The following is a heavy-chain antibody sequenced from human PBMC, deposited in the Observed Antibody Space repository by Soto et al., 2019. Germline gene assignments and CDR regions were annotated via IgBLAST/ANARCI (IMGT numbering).Heavy chain of an antibody. D-gene: IGHD3-9*01. CDR1: GYTFGHFY. V-gene: IGHV1-18*01. CDR2: ISPHNRNT. J-gene: IGHJ4*02. Sequence: QVQLVQSGAEVKKPGDSVTVSCKASGYTFGHFYITWVRQAPGRGLEWMGAISPHNRNTNYAEKFRGRGTMTTDTSTTTAYMELRSLRSDDTAVYYCARDEGGYDILTGYCKAHHLDQWGQGALVTVSS. CDR3: ARDEGGYDILTGYCKAHHLDQ.